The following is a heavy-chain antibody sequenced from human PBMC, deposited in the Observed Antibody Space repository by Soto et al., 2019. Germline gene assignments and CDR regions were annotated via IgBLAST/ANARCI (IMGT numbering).Heavy chain of an antibody. V-gene: IGHV1-46*01. Sequence: ASVKVSCKASGYTFTSYYMHWVRQAPGQGLEWMGIINPSGGSTSYAQKFQGRVTMTRDTSTSTVYMELSSLRSEDTAVYYCARERDTAMVNLGYYYGMDVWGQGTAVTVSS. D-gene: IGHD5-18*01. CDR3: ARERDTAMVNLGYYYGMDV. J-gene: IGHJ6*02. CDR1: GYTFTSYY. CDR2: INPSGGST.